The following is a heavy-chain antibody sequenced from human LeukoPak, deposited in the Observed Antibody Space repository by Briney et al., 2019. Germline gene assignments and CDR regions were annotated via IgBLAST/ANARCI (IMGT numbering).Heavy chain of an antibody. J-gene: IGHJ4*02. D-gene: IGHD1-1*01. CDR1: GNSVNHGA. CDR2: IRYYGSDA. V-gene: IGHV3-30*04. Sequence: LNRTCATSGNSVNHGARRMIKNNPGKGLEWVGYIRYYGSDAYYADPVRGRFTISRDNSKNTLYLQMNSLRPEDTAVYFCARQTTRRRPNDYYFDYWGQGTLVTVSS. CDR3: ARQTTRRRPNDYYFDY.